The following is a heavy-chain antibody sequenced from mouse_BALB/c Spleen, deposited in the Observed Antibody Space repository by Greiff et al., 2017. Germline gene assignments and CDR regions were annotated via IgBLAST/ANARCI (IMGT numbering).Heavy chain of an antibody. CDR1: GYSFTSYW. CDR2: IDPSDSET. D-gene: IGHD1-1*01. J-gene: IGHJ2*01. V-gene: IGHV1S126*01. CDR3: GRITTVPFDY. Sequence: VQLQQSGPQLVRPGASVKISCKASGYSFTSYWMHWVKQRPGQGLEWIGMIDPSDSETRLNQKFKDKATLTVDKSSSTAYMQLSSPTSEDSAVYYCGRITTVPFDYWGQGTTLTVSS.